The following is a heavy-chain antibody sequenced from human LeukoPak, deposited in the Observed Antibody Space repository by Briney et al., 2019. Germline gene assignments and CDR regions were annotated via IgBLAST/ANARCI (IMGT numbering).Heavy chain of an antibody. CDR2: ISRYHGKT. CDR1: GYTFTSYG. CDR3: GGSADYSRGEYLMDYYWMDG. J-gene: IGHJ6*02. Sequence: SVQVSCQASGYTFTSYGLSWVRPAPGQGRAWMGWISRYHGKTKHAQMLQDRVTMITDTSTRTAYLELTSLEPYDTAVYYCGGSADYSRGEYLMDYYWMDGGSQATTATV. D-gene: IGHD6-19*01. V-gene: IGHV1-18*01.